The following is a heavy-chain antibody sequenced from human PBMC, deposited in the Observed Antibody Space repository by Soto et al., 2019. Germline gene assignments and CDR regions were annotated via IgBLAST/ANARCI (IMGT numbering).Heavy chain of an antibody. V-gene: IGHV3-23*01. CDR3: AKEAYYYDSSGYYLYDY. CDR2: ISGSGGST. CDR1: GFTFSSYA. J-gene: IGHJ4*02. Sequence: GGSLRLSCAASGFTFSSYAMSWVRQAPGKGLEWVSAISGSGGSTNYEDSVKGRFTISRDNSKNTLYLQMNSLRAEDTAVYYCAKEAYYYDSSGYYLYDYWGQGTLVTVSS. D-gene: IGHD3-22*01.